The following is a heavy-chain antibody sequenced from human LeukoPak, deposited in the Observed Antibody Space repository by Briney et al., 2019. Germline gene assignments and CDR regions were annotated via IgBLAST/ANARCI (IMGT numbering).Heavy chain of an antibody. CDR3: AKDSAPGIAADDY. J-gene: IGHJ4*02. V-gene: IGHV3-23*01. CDR2: TGASGSTT. D-gene: IGHD6-13*01. Sequence: GGSLRLSCTASGCTFNNYAMSWVRQAPGKGLEWVSATGASGSTTYYADSVKGRFTISRDNSRNILYLQMNNLGAEDTAIYYCAKDSAPGIAADDYWGQGTLVTVSS. CDR1: GCTFNNYA.